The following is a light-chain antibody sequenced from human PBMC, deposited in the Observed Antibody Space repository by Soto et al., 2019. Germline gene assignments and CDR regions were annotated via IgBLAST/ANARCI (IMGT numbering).Light chain of an antibody. CDR2: GAS. CDR3: QQYNNWPPRT. J-gene: IGKJ1*01. Sequence: EIVLTQAPGTLSLSPGERATLSCRAIHSVSGSYLAWYQQRPGQAPRLLIYGASGRATGIPDRFSGSGSGTDCTLTIISLEPACFAFYFCQQYNNWPPRTVGQGTKVDI. V-gene: IGKV3-20*01. CDR1: HSVSGSY.